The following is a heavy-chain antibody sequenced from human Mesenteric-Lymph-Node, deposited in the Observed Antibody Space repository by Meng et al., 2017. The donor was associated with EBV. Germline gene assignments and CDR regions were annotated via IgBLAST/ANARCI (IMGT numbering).Heavy chain of an antibody. J-gene: IGHJ4*02. CDR3: ATNHWDSSSALDY. V-gene: IGHV1-69*05. Sequence: VPSWGVAEQPPSSTKATCRATVESIITVSIRYRRHPPRHLVVVRRGCTTIKNIANYAETFQSRLIISTDESTSTSSMQLISLTSDDTAVYYCATNHWDSSSALDYWGQGTLVTVSS. CDR1: VESIITVS. D-gene: IGHD6-19*01. CDR2: CTTIKNIA.